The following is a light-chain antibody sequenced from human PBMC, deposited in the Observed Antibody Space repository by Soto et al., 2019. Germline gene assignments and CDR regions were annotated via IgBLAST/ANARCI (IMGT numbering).Light chain of an antibody. J-gene: IGKJ1*01. CDR1: EALGGHF. Sequence: EALLTQSPGTLTLSPGVRATLSCRASEALGGHFLAWYQHEPGQAPRLLIHLIYILAAGIPDRSTRSASRAHLTLPIRSLAPEHFAVYYCQKYDNFPQTFGQGTKVDIK. V-gene: IGKV3-20*01. CDR3: QKYDNFPQT. CDR2: LIY.